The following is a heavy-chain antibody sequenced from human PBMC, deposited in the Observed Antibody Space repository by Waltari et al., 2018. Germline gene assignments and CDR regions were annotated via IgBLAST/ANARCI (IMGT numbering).Heavy chain of an antibody. CDR2: IYTSGST. V-gene: IGHV4-4*07. CDR1: GGSISSYY. CDR3: ARDRPGIAAAGTDYMDV. D-gene: IGHD6-13*01. J-gene: IGHJ6*03. Sequence: QVQLQESGPGLVKPSETLSLTCTVLGGSISSYYWSWIRQPAGKGLEWIGRIYTSGSTNYNPSLKSRVTMSVDTSKNQFSLKLSSVTAADTAVYYCARDRPGIAAAGTDYMDVWGKGTTVTISS.